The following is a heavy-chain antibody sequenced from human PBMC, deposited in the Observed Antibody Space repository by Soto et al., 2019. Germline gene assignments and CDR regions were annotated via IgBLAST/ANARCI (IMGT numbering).Heavy chain of an antibody. D-gene: IGHD4-17*01. CDR1: GYTFTSYG. V-gene: IGHV1-18*04. CDR2: ISAYNGNT. Sequence: QVQLVQSGAEVKKPGASVKVSCKASGYTFTSYGISWVRQAPGPGLEWMGWISAYNGNTNYAQKLQGRVTMTPDTSTSTAYMELRSVRSDDTAVYYCARDFRIDGDYQTPRYYYYGMDVWGQGTTVTVSS. CDR3: ARDFRIDGDYQTPRYYYYGMDV. J-gene: IGHJ6*02.